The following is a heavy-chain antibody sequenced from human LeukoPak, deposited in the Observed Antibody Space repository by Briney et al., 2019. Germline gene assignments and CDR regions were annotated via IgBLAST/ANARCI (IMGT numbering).Heavy chain of an antibody. J-gene: IGHJ5*02. Sequence: PSETLSLTCAVYGGSFSGYYWSWIRQPPGKGLEWIGYIYYSGSTNYNPSLKSRVTISVDTSKNQFSLKLSSVTAADTAVYYCARVSYWFDPWGQGTLVTVSS. CDR2: IYYSGST. V-gene: IGHV4-59*01. D-gene: IGHD6-6*01. CDR3: ARVSYWFDP. CDR1: GGSFSGYY.